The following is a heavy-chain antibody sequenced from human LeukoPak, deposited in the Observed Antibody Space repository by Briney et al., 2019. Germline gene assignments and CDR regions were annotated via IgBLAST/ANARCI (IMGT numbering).Heavy chain of an antibody. Sequence: SETLSLTCTVSGGSISSYYWSWIRQPPGKGLEWIGYIYYSGSTNYNPSLKSRVTISVDTSKNQFSLKLSSVTAADTAVYYCARLTPGGVFDYWGQGTLVTASS. D-gene: IGHD3-16*01. V-gene: IGHV4-59*08. CDR2: IYYSGST. CDR1: GGSISSYY. J-gene: IGHJ4*02. CDR3: ARLTPGGVFDY.